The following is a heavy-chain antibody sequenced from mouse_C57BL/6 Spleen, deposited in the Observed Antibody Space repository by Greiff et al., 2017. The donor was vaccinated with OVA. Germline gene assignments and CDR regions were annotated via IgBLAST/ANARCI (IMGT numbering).Heavy chain of an antibody. Sequence: QVQLQQPGTELVKPGASVKLSCKASGYTFTSYWMHWVKQRPGQGLEWIGNINPSNGGTNYNEKSKSKATLTVDKSSSTVYMHLSSLTSEDSAVYDCTRSHYYGSRYRYWGHGSTLTFSS. V-gene: IGHV1-53*01. CDR1: GYTFTSYW. D-gene: IGHD1-1*01. CDR3: TRSHYYGSRYRY. CDR2: INPSNGGT. J-gene: IGHJ2*01.